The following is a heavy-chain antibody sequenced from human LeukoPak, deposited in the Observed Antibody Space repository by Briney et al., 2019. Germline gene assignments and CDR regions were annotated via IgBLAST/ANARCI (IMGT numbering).Heavy chain of an antibody. Sequence: GGSLRLSCAASGFSFSGYGMHWVRQAPGKGLEWVSAISGSGTSTYYADSVKGRFTISRDNSKNTLYLQMNSLRADDTAVYYCAKDGDESSGYWLYWGQGTLVTVSS. V-gene: IGHV3-23*01. J-gene: IGHJ4*02. CDR3: AKDGDESSGYWLY. D-gene: IGHD3-22*01. CDR2: ISGSGTST. CDR1: GFSFSGYG.